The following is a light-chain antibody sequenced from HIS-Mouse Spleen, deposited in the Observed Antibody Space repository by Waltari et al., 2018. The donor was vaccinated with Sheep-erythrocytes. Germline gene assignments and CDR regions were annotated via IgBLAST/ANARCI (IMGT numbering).Light chain of an antibody. CDR3: CSYAGSYNHV. J-gene: IGLJ1*01. CDR2: DVS. CDR1: SSDVGGSNY. Sequence: QSALTQPRSVSGSPGQSVTIPCTGTSSDVGGSNYVSWYQQHPGKAPKLMIYDVSKWPSGVPDRFSGSKSGNTASLTISGLQAEDEADYYCCSYAGSYNHVFATGTKVTVL. V-gene: IGLV2-11*01.